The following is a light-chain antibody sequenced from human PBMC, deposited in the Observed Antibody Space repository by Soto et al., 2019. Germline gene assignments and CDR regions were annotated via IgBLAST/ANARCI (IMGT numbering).Light chain of an antibody. Sequence: EIVMTQSPATLSVSPGERATLSCRASQSVSSNLAWYQQKPGQAPRLLIYGASTRVTGIPARFSGSGSGTDFTLTISRLEPEDFAVYYCQQYRAFGQGTKVDIK. CDR1: QSVSSN. CDR3: QQYRA. V-gene: IGKV3-15*01. J-gene: IGKJ1*01. CDR2: GAS.